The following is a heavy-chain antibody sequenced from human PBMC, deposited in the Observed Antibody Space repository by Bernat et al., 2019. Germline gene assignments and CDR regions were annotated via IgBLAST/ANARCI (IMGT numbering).Heavy chain of an antibody. D-gene: IGHD6-6*01. CDR1: GFSFDTFA. CDR3: AKFKGQVLGNYCMNV. CDR2: VSGGGAT. V-gene: IGHV3-23*01. Sequence: QLMESGGGLVQPGGSLRLSCAASGFSFDTFAMAWVRQAPGKGLEWVSTVSGGGATYYADSVKGRFTISRDNSKKIVYLQMNSLRVDGTAVFYCAKFKGQVLGNYCMNVWGKGTTVTVS. J-gene: IGHJ6*03.